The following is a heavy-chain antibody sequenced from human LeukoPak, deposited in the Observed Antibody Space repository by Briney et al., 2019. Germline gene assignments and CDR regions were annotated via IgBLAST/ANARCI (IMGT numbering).Heavy chain of an antibody. D-gene: IGHD6-19*01. CDR3: ARASGEQWLHGGNYYYYYMDV. Sequence: ASVKVSCKASGGTFSSYAISWVRQAPGQGLEWMGGIIPIFGTANYAQKFQGRVTITADKSTSTAYMELSSLRSEDTAVYYCARASGEQWLHGGNYYYYYMDVWGKGTTVTVSS. V-gene: IGHV1-69*06. J-gene: IGHJ6*03. CDR1: GGTFSSYA. CDR2: IIPIFGTA.